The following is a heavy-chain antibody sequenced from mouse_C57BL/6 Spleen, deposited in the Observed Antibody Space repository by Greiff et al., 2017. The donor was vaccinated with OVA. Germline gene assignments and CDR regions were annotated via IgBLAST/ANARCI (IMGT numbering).Heavy chain of an antibody. J-gene: IGHJ4*01. Sequence: QVQLKQSGAELVRPGTSVKLSCKASGYAFTNYLIEWVKQRPGQGLEWIGVINPGSGGTNYNEKFKGKATLTADKSSSTAYMQLSSLTSEDSAVYFCARGAYGSYAMDYWGQGTSVTVSS. CDR1: GYAFTNYL. CDR3: ARGAYGSYAMDY. V-gene: IGHV1-54*01. D-gene: IGHD2-1*01. CDR2: INPGSGGT.